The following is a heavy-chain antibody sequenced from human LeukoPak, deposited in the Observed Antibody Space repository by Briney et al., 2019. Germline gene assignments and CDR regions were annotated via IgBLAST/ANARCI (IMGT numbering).Heavy chain of an antibody. J-gene: IGHJ4*02. CDR2: MNHSGST. Sequence: PSETLSLTCTVSGGSISSSSYYWSWIRQPPGKGLEWIGEMNHSGSTNYNPSLKSRVTISVDTSKNQFSLKLSSVTAADTAVYYCARVGRIAAHLDYWGQGTLVTVSS. D-gene: IGHD6-6*01. CDR3: ARVGRIAAHLDY. CDR1: GGSISSSSYY. V-gene: IGHV4-39*07.